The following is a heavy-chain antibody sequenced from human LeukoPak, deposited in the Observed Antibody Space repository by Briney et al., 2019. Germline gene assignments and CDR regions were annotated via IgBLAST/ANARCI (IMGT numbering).Heavy chain of an antibody. CDR1: GYTFTGYY. CDR3: ARSLRALSGYQLY. D-gene: IGHD3-22*01. J-gene: IGHJ4*02. V-gene: IGHV1-2*02. Sequence: GASVKVSCKASGYTFTGYYMHWVRQAPGQGLEWMGWINPNSGGTNYAQKFQGRVTMTRDTSISTAYMELSRLRSGDTAVYYCARSLRALSGYQLYWGQGTLVTASS. CDR2: INPNSGGT.